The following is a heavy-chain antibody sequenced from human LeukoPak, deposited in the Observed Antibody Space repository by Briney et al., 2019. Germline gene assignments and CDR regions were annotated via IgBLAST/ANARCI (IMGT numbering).Heavy chain of an antibody. CDR3: ANGYCSGGSCYYYYMDV. CDR2: ISGSGGYT. CDR1: GFSFSSYA. J-gene: IGHJ6*03. V-gene: IGHV3-23*01. D-gene: IGHD2-15*01. Sequence: GGSLRLSCAASGFSFSSYAMSWVRQAPGKGLEWVSAISGSGGYTYYADSVKGRFTTSRDNSKNTLYLQMNSLRAEDTAVYYCANGYCSGGSCYYYYMDVWGKGTTVTVSS.